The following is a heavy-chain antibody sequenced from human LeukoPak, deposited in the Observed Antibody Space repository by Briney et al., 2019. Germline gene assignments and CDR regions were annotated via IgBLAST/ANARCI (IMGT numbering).Heavy chain of an antibody. J-gene: IGHJ4*02. Sequence: AGGSLRLSCAASGFTFSSYAMHWVRQAPGKGLEYVPAISSNGGSTYYANSVKGRFTISRDNSKNTLYLQMGSLRAEDMAVYYCARYSYGTLDYWGQGTLVTVSS. D-gene: IGHD5-18*01. CDR1: GFTFSSYA. V-gene: IGHV3-64*01. CDR2: ISSNGGST. CDR3: ARYSYGTLDY.